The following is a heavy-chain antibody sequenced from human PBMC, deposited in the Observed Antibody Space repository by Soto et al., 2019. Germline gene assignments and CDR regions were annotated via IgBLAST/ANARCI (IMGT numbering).Heavy chain of an antibody. CDR2: IIPIFGTA. V-gene: IGHV1-69*12. J-gene: IGHJ5*02. Sequence: QVQLVQSGAEVKKPGSSVKVSCKASGGTFSSYAITWVRQAPGQGLEWMGGIIPIFGTANYAQKFQARVTITAAESTSTAYMELSSLRSEDTAVYYCARDRGPSSGYYPYWFDPGGQGTLVTVSS. D-gene: IGHD3-22*01. CDR1: GGTFSSYA. CDR3: ARDRGPSSGYYPYWFDP.